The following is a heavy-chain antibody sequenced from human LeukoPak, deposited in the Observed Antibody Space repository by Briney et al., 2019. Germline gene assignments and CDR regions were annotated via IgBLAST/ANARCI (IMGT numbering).Heavy chain of an antibody. J-gene: IGHJ4*02. CDR3: ASLGAAGYVYY. CDR2: SNYSGTT. Sequence: KPAETLSLTCTVSGGSISSSSYYWGWIRQPPGKGLEWIASSNYSGTTYYNPSLKSRVTISVDTSKNQFSLWLTSVTVADAAVHYCASLGAAGYVYYWGQGTLVTVSS. D-gene: IGHD3-10*02. CDR1: GGSISSSSYY. V-gene: IGHV4-39*01.